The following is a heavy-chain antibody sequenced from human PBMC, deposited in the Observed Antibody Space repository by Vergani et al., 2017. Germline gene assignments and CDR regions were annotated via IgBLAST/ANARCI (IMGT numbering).Heavy chain of an antibody. J-gene: IGHJ5*02. Sequence: QVQLVQSGAEVKKPGSSVKVSCKASGGTFSSYTISWVRQAPGQGLEWMGRIIPILGIANYAQKFQGRVTITADKSTSTAYMELSSLISEDTAVYYCASAGPSGGWFDPWGRGPLVTVSS. CDR3: ASAGPSGGWFDP. D-gene: IGHD1-26*01. CDR2: IIPILGIA. V-gene: IGHV1-69*02. CDR1: GGTFSSYT.